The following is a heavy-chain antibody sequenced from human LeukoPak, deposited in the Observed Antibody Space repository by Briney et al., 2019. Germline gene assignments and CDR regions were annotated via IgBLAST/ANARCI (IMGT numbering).Heavy chain of an antibody. Sequence: TGGSLRLSCAASGFSFNSYAMSWVRQAPEKGLEWVSAISGSGGRTHFADSVKGRFTISRDKSKNTMSLQMNSLRAEDTAVYFCAKDREYSSSWNYYFDSWGQGTLVTVSS. CDR2: ISGSGGRT. CDR3: AKDREYSSSWNYYFDS. D-gene: IGHD6-13*01. CDR1: GFSFNSYA. J-gene: IGHJ4*02. V-gene: IGHV3-23*01.